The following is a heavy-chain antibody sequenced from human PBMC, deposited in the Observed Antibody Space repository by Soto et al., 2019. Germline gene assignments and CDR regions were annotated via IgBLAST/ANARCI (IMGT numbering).Heavy chain of an antibody. V-gene: IGHV3-30*03. J-gene: IGHJ4*02. CDR3: ATRLLQCVIIVTRAANSFDY. Sequence: GGSLRLSCAASGFTFGNYGMHWVRQAADKGLEWMSFISDDGSRKYYADSVKGRFAVSRDNSKRTLHLEMSSLRAEDTAMYYCATRLLQCVIIVTRAANSFDYWGQGSLVTVSS. D-gene: IGHD3-10*01. CDR2: ISDDGSRK. CDR1: GFTFGNYG.